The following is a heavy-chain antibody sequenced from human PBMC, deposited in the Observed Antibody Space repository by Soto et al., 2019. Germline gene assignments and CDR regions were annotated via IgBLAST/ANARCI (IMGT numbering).Heavy chain of an antibody. CDR2: IDPPDSYT. D-gene: IGHD3-16*01. CDR1: RYNFITDW. CDR3: ARLSRASFALDV. J-gene: IGHJ6*02. V-gene: IGHV5-10-1*01. Sequence: LKISCKGSRYNFITDWISCVRPIPGKGLEWMGRIDPPDSYTKYSASFEGHVTISADKSISTAYLQWSSLKASDSAVYYCARLSRASFALDVWGQGTTVTVSS.